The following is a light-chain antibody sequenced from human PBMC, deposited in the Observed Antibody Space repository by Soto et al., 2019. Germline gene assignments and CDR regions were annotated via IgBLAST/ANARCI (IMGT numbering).Light chain of an antibody. V-gene: IGLV2-23*02. CDR2: EVS. Sequence: QAVLTQPASVSGSPGQSITISCTGTSSDVGSYNLVSWYQQHPGKAPKLMIYEVSKRPSGVSNRFSGSKSGNTASLTISGLQAEDEADYYCRSYAGSSTSYVFGTGTKLTVL. CDR3: RSYAGSSTSYV. J-gene: IGLJ1*01. CDR1: SSDVGSYNL.